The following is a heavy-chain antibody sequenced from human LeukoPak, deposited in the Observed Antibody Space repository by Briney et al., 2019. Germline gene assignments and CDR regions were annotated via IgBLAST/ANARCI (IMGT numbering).Heavy chain of an antibody. CDR2: ITPNSGGT. J-gene: IGHJ4*02. D-gene: IGHD2-15*01. CDR3: VRKSATRRTSKFDY. V-gene: IGHV1-2*02. Sequence: ASVKVSCKASGYTFSDYYIHWVRQAPGQGLEWXXXITPNSGGTKYAQRFQGRVTMTRDTSISTAYMDLSSLGSDDTAVFYCVRKSATRRTSKFDYWGQGTPVTVSS. CDR1: GYTFSDYY.